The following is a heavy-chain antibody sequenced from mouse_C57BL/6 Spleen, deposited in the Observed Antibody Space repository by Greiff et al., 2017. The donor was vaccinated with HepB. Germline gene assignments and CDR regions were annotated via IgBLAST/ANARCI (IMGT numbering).Heavy chain of an antibody. CDR2: IHPNSGST. CDR3: ARSVLYGSSYIFAY. CDR1: GYTFTSYW. V-gene: IGHV1-64*01. D-gene: IGHD1-1*01. J-gene: IGHJ3*01. Sequence: VQGVESGAELVKPGASVKLSCKASGYTFTSYWMHWVKQRPGQGLEWIGMIHPNSGSTNYNEKFKSKATLTVDKSSSTAYMQLSSLSSEDSAVYYFARSVLYGSSYIFAYWGQGTLVTVSA.